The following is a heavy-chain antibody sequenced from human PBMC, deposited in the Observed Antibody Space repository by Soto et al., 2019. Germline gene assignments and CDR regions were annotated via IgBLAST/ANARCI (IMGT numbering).Heavy chain of an antibody. J-gene: IGHJ4*02. V-gene: IGHV3-13*04. CDR1: GFTFRSYD. CDR3: ARAIGPTLFDY. D-gene: IGHD3-22*01. Sequence: GGSLRISCSASGFTFRSYDMHWVRQGTGKGLEWVSAIGTTGDTYYAGSVKGRFTISRENAKNSLYLQMNSLRAGDTAIYFCARAIGPTLFDYWGQGTLVTVPS. CDR2: IGTTGDT.